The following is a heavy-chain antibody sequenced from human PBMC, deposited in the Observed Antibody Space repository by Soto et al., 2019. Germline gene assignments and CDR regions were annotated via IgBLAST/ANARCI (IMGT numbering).Heavy chain of an antibody. CDR1: GGSFSGYY. Sequence: SETLSLTCAVSGGSFSGYYSGWVRQPPGKGLEWVGEINYSGSTNYNPTLKRRVTISVDTTKTQVSLKVPSVTAAYTAMYYCARRNYFYALDGWGQGTTVTVSS. V-gene: IGHV4-34*01. CDR2: INYSGST. J-gene: IGHJ6*02. CDR3: ARRNYFYALDG.